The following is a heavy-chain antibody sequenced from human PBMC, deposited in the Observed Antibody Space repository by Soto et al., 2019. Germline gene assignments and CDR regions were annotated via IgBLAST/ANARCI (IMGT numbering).Heavy chain of an antibody. Sequence: GGSLRLSCAASGVTFSSYAMTWVRQAPGKGLEWISAISGSGSNTYYADSVKGRFTISRDNSENTLYLQMNSLRAEDTAVYYCARGHHPLYYYYMDVWGKGTTVTVSS. CDR1: GVTFSSYA. J-gene: IGHJ6*03. V-gene: IGHV3-23*01. CDR3: ARGHHPLYYYYMDV. CDR2: ISGSGSNT.